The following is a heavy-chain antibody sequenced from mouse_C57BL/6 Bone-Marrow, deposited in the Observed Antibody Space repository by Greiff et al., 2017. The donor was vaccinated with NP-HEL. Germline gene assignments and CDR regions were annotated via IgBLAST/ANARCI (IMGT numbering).Heavy chain of an antibody. J-gene: IGHJ2*01. CDR2: IYPSDSET. D-gene: IGHD2-12*01. Sequence: QVQLQQPGAELVRPGSSVKLSCKASGYTFTSYWMDWVKQRPGQGLEWIGNIYPSDSETHFNQKFKDKATLTVDKSSSTAYMQLSSLTSEDSAVYYCAMRGSYDVYYFDYWGQGTTLTVSS. CDR1: GYTFTSYW. CDR3: AMRGSYDVYYFDY. V-gene: IGHV1-61*01.